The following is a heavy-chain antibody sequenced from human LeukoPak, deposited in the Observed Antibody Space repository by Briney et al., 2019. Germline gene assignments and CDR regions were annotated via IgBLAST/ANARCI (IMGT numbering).Heavy chain of an antibody. V-gene: IGHV3-21*01. CDR3: ARGLSYGDYIRLFDY. D-gene: IGHD4-17*01. CDR1: GFTFSSYA. J-gene: IGHJ4*02. CDR2: ISSSSSYI. Sequence: PGGSLRLSCAASGFTFSSYAMSWVRQAPGKGLEWVSSISSSSSYIYYADSVKGRFTISRDNAKNSLYLQMNSLRAEDTAVYYCARGLSYGDYIRLFDYWGQGTLVTVSS.